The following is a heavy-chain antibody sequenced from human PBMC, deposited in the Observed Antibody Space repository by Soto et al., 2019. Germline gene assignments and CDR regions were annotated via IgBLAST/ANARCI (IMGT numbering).Heavy chain of an antibody. CDR1: GYSLTSYW. CDR3: ARHYGSGWSFDY. V-gene: IGHV5-10-1*01. CDR2: IDPSDSYT. Sequence: PGESLKISCKGSGYSLTSYWISWVRQMPGKGLEWMGRIDPSDSYTNYSPSFQGHVTISADKSISTAYLQWSSLKASDTAMYYCARHYGSGWSFDYWGQGTLVTVSS. J-gene: IGHJ4*02. D-gene: IGHD6-19*01.